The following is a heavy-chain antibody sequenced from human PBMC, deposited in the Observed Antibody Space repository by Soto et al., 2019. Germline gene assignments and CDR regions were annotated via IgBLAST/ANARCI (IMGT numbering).Heavy chain of an antibody. CDR3: ARHLGGDYYYYGMDV. D-gene: IGHD3-10*01. CDR1: GGSISSSSCY. CDR2: IYYSGST. V-gene: IGHV4-39*01. Sequence: SETLSLTCTVSGGSISSSSCYWGWIRQPPGKGLEWIGSIYYSGSTYYNPSLKSRVTISVDTSKNQFSLKLSSVTAADTAVYYCARHLGGDYYYYGMDVWGQGTTVTVSS. J-gene: IGHJ6*02.